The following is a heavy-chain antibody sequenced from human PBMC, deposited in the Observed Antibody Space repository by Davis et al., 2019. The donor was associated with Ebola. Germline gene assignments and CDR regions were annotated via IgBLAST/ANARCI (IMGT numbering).Heavy chain of an antibody. V-gene: IGHV3-7*01. Sequence: PGGSLRLSCAASGFTFRSYWMSWVRQTPGKGLEWVANIKQDGSAENYVDSVKGRFSISRDNTKNSLYLQMDSLRVEDTAVYYCARDRSGYYGSAYYFDHWGQGTQVTVSS. CDR1: GFTFRSYW. D-gene: IGHD3-10*01. CDR2: IKQDGSAE. CDR3: ARDRSGYYGSAYYFDH. J-gene: IGHJ4*02.